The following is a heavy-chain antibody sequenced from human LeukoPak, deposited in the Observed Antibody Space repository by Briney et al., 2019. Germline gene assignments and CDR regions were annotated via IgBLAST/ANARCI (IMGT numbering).Heavy chain of an antibody. J-gene: IGHJ4*01. CDR2: ISGSGVTT. CDR3: AKGSGWYVPXDY. CDR1: GFNFGTHG. Sequence: GGSLRLSCAASGFNFGTHGMSWVRQAPGKGLEWVSSISGSGVTTYYGDSVKGRFIISRDNSENTLYLQMSSLRAEDTADYFCAKGSGWYVPXDYWXXXTXXTVS. D-gene: IGHD6-19*01. V-gene: IGHV3-23*01.